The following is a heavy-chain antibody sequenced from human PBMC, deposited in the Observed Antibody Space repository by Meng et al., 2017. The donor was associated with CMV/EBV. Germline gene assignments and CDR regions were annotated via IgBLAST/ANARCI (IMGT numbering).Heavy chain of an antibody. Sequence: GSLRLSCAVYGGSFSGYYWSWIRQPPGKGLEWIGEINHSGSTNYNPSLKSRVTISVDTSKNQFSLKLSSVTAADTAVYYCARDHGNSWFDPWGQGTLVTVSS. CDR3: ARDHGNSWFDP. V-gene: IGHV4-34*01. CDR2: INHSGST. J-gene: IGHJ5*02. CDR1: GGSFSGYY. D-gene: IGHD1-26*01.